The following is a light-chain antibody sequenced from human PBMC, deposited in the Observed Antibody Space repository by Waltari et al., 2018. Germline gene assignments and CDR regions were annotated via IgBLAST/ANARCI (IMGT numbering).Light chain of an antibody. J-gene: IGLJ2*01. V-gene: IGLV2-23*02. Sequence: GQSITISCAGTSSDVGTYNVVSWYQQHPGKVPKLIIYEVTQRPSGVSDRFAGSKSGNTASLTISGLEPEDEANDDCGSYAGGGTPRLLFGGGTEVTVL. CDR2: EVT. CDR1: SSDVGTYNV. CDR3: GSYAGGGTPRLL.